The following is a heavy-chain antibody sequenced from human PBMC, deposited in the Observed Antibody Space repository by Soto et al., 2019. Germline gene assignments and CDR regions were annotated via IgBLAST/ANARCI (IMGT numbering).Heavy chain of an antibody. Sequence: PGGSLRLSCAASGFTLSSYAMHWVRQAPGKGLEWVAVISFDGSNKHCADSVKGRFTIARDNSKNMLYLHINSLRAEDTAVYYCACPHRKDGGYDFVPYYYYGMDVWGQGTTVTVSS. CDR2: ISFDGSNK. V-gene: IGHV3-30-3*01. D-gene: IGHD5-12*01. CDR3: ACPHRKDGGYDFVPYYYYGMDV. CDR1: GFTLSSYA. J-gene: IGHJ6*02.